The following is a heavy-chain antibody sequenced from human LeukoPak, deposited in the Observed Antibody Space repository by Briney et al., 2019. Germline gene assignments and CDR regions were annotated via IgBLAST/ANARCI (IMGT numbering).Heavy chain of an antibody. CDR2: VNLQGST. J-gene: IGHJ4*02. CDR1: GGSITQTNY. Sequence: SETLSLTCGVSGGSITQTNYWTWFRQPPGKGLDWIGEVNLQGSTNYNPSLMGRVAISVDKSENHVSLQLTSVTAADTAVYYCAREGGPYRPLDYSGQGTLVTVSS. CDR3: AREGGPYRPLDY. V-gene: IGHV4-4*02.